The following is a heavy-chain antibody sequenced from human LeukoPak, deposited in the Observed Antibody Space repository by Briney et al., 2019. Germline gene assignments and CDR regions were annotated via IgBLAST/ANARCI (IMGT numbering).Heavy chain of an antibody. CDR3: ARVGDYGDYGPLDH. CDR1: GYTFTSYD. V-gene: IGHV1-8*03. CDR2: MNPNSGNT. J-gene: IGHJ4*02. D-gene: IGHD4-17*01. Sequence: ASVKVSCKASGYTFTSYDINWVRQATGQGLEWMGWMNPNSGNTGYAQKFQGRVTITRNTSISTAYMELSSLRSEDTAVYYCARVGDYGDYGPLDHWGQGTLVTVSS.